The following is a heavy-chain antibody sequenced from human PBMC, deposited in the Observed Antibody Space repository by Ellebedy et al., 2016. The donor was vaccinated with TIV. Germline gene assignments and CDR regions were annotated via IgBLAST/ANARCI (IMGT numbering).Heavy chain of an antibody. Sequence: MPSETLSLTCTVSAGSISSSSYYRGWIRQPPGKGLEWLGSIYYSGSTYYNPSLKSRVTISVDTSNNQFSLKLSSVTAADTAVYYCARHAIIRGSNLFDPWGQGTLVTVSS. CDR1: AGSISSSSYY. CDR3: ARHAIIRGSNLFDP. D-gene: IGHD3-10*01. CDR2: IYYSGST. J-gene: IGHJ5*02. V-gene: IGHV4-39*01.